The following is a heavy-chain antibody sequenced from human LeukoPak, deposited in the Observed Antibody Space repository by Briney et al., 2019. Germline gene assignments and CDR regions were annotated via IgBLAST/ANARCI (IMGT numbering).Heavy chain of an antibody. CDR1: GGSFSGYY. J-gene: IGHJ4*02. CDR2: IYYSGST. CDR3: ARAEGGYYIDY. D-gene: IGHD3-3*01. V-gene: IGHV4-59*01. Sequence: PSETLSLTCAVYGGSFSGYYWSWIRQPPGKGLEWIGYIYYSGSTNYNPSLKSRVTISVDTSKNQFSLKLSSVTAADTAVYYCARAEGGYYIDYWGQGTLVTVSS.